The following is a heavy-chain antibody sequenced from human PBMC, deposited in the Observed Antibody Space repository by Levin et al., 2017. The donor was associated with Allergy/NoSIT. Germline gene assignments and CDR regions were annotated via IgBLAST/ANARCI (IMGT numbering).Heavy chain of an antibody. CDR3: ASNIAATNPDY. D-gene: IGHD6-13*01. Sequence: GESLKISCAASGFTFSDYYMSWIRQAPGKGLEWVSYISSSGSTIYYADSVKGRFTISRDNAKNSLYLQMNSLRAEDTAVYYCASNIAATNPDYWGQGTLVTVSS. V-gene: IGHV3-11*01. J-gene: IGHJ4*02. CDR1: GFTFSDYY. CDR2: ISSSGSTI.